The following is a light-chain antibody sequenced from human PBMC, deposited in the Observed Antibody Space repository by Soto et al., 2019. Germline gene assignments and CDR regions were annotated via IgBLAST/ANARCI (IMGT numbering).Light chain of an antibody. Sequence: EIVLTQSPGTLSLSPGERATLSCRASQSVRLGWYQQKPGQAPRLLIFGASHRATGIPYRFSGCGSGTDFTLTISNLEPVDFAVYYCHQYGRSPRTFGPGTRVEIK. J-gene: IGKJ5*01. CDR2: GAS. CDR3: HQYGRSPRT. CDR1: QSVR. V-gene: IGKV3-20*01.